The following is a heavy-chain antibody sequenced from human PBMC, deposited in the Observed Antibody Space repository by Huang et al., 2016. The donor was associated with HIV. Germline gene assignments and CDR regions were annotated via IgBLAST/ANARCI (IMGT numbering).Heavy chain of an antibody. CDR2: IIPIFGKP. Sequence: QVQLVQSGAEVKKPGSSVKVSCRASGGTFSSCGISWVRQAPGQGLEWRGGIIPIFGKPNYAQKFQGRVTITADESTSTAYMELSSLRSEDTAVYYCARWEAAADNNWFDPWGQGTLVTVSS. J-gene: IGHJ5*02. CDR3: ARWEAAADNNWFDP. CDR1: GGTFSSCG. D-gene: IGHD6-13*01. V-gene: IGHV1-69*01.